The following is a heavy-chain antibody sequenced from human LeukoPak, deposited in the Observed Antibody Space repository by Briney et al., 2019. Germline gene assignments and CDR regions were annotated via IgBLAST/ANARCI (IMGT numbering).Heavy chain of an antibody. CDR1: GFTSSSYW. CDR2: IKQDGSEK. CDR3: ARDLGYYDSSGYAVGY. V-gene: IGHV3-7*01. Sequence: PGGSLRLSCAVFGFTSSSYWMSSVRQAPGKGLEWVANIKQDGSEKYYVDSVKGRFTISRDNAKNSLYLQMNSLRAEDTAVYCCARDLGYYDSSGYAVGYWGQGTLVTVSS. J-gene: IGHJ4*02. D-gene: IGHD3-22*01.